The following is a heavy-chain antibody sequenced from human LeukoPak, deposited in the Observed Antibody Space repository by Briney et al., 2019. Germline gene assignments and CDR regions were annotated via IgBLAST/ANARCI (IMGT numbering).Heavy chain of an antibody. D-gene: IGHD6-13*01. CDR3: ARGQPPSYYDMDV. CDR2: IWHDGSTQ. CDR1: GFTFSSFG. V-gene: IGHV3-33*01. J-gene: IGHJ6*02. Sequence: PGGSLRLSCVASGFTFSSFGMHWVRQAPGKGLEWVAVIWHDGSTQYYIDSVEGRFTISRDNSKNTLYLQMNSLRAEDTALYYCARGQPPSYYDMDVWGQGTTVTVS.